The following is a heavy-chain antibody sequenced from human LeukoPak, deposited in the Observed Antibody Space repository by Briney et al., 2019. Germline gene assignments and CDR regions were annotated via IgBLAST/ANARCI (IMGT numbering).Heavy chain of an antibody. CDR1: GFTFSSYA. CDR2: ISGSGGST. J-gene: IGHJ6*03. Sequence: GGSLTLSCAASGFTFSSYAMSGVRQAPGEGVEWGSGISGSGGSTYSVDSVKSRFTISRDNSNSTLYLEMNSLRAEDTAVYYCARVPVTWLVRDYYYMDVWGKVTTVTVSS. V-gene: IGHV3-23*01. D-gene: IGHD2-21*01. CDR3: ARVPVTWLVRDYYYMDV.